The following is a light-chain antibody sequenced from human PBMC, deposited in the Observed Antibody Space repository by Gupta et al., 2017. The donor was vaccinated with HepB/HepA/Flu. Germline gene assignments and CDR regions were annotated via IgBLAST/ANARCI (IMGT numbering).Light chain of an antibody. CDR3: MQALQTPRT. V-gene: IGKV2-28*01. J-gene: IGKJ3*01. CDR1: QSLLHSNGYNY. Sequence: IVMIHSPLSLPVTPGEPAPISCRSSQSLLHSNGYNYLDWYLQKPGQSPQLLIYLGSNRASGVPDRFSGSGSGTDFTLKISRVEAEDVGVYYCMQALQTPRTFGHGTKVDIK. CDR2: LGS.